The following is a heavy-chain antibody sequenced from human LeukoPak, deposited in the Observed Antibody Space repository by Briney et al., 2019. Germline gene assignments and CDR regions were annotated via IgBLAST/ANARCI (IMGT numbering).Heavy chain of an antibody. V-gene: IGHV4-34*01. CDR2: INHSGST. Sequence: SETLSLTCAVYGGSFRTYYWSWIRQPPGKGLEWIGEINHSGSTNYNPSLKSRVTTSVDTSKKQFSLRLSSMTAADTAVYYCARTSGWYGLYYFDYWGQGTLVTVSS. J-gene: IGHJ4*02. D-gene: IGHD6-19*01. CDR1: GGSFRTYY. CDR3: ARTSGWYGLYYFDY.